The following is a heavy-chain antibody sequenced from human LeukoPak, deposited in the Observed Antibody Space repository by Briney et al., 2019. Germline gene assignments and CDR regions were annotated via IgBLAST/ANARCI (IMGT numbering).Heavy chain of an antibody. CDR1: GDSISSGKW. Sequence: SETLSLTCAVSGDSISSGKWWTWVRQAPGKGLEWIGEIYHSGSTNYNPSFKSRVTISVDRSNNQISLKLTSVIAADTAMYYCARENDRGYSYVFWGQGTLVTVSS. J-gene: IGHJ4*02. CDR2: IYHSGST. CDR3: ARENDRGYSYVF. D-gene: IGHD5-18*01. V-gene: IGHV4-4*02.